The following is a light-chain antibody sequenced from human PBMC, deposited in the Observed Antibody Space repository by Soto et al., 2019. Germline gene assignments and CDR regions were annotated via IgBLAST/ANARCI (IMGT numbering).Light chain of an antibody. J-gene: IGLJ3*02. CDR1: RSNVGDNA. CDR2: YDD. CDR3: EAWDDSLNGWV. V-gene: IGLV1-36*01. Sequence: SVLTQPPSVSEAPRQRVTISCSGSRSNVGDNAVNWYQQFPGKAPKLLIYYDDLLTSGVSDRFSGSKSGTSASLAISGLQSEDEGDYYCEAWDDSLNGWVFGGGTKLTVL.